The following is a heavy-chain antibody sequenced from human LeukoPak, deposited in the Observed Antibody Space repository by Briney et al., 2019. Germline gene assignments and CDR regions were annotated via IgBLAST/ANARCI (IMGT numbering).Heavy chain of an antibody. CDR2: IQQDGNVK. CDR1: GFTFTNAW. CDR3: AKEDGWYRDY. V-gene: IGHV3-7*01. D-gene: IGHD6-19*01. J-gene: IGHJ4*02. Sequence: GGSLRLSCVDSGFTFTNAWMSWVRQAPGKGLEWLANIQQDGNVKNYVDSVKGRFTISRDNAKNSVYLQMSSLRAEDTAVYYCAKEDGWYRDYWGQGTLVTVSS.